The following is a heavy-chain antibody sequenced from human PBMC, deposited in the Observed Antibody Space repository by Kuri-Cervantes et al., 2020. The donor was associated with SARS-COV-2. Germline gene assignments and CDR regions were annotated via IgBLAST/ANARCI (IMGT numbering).Heavy chain of an antibody. CDR1: GASSSGYY. CDR2: INHSGST. V-gene: IGHV4-34*01. CDR3: ARAPIYCSSTSCYGAYGMDV. J-gene: IGHJ6*02. D-gene: IGHD2-2*01. Sequence: GSLRLSCAVYGASSSGYYWSWIRQPPGKGLEWIGEINHSGSTNYNPSLKSRVTISVDTSKNQFSLKLSSVTASDTAVYYCARAPIYCSSTSCYGAYGMDVWGQGTTFTVSS.